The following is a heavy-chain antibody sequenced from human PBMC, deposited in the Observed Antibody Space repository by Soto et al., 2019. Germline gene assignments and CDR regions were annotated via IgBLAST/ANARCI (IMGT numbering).Heavy chain of an antibody. D-gene: IGHD3-22*01. CDR1: GFTFSRYS. CDR2: ISSSSSYI. V-gene: IGHV3-21*01. J-gene: IGHJ4*02. Sequence: GGSLRLSCAASGFTFSRYSMNWVRQAPGKGLEWVSSISSSSSYIYYADSVKGRFTISRDNAKNSLYLQTNSLRAEDTAVYYCARSPSDLSSGYLAYWGQGTLVTVSS. CDR3: ARSPSDLSSGYLAY.